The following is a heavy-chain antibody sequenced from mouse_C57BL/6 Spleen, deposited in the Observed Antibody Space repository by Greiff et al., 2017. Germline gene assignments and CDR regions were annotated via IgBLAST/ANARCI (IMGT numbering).Heavy chain of an antibody. J-gene: IGHJ4*01. CDR2: ISNLAYSL. V-gene: IGHV5-15*01. CDR3: ARQSPYYAMDY. Sequence: EVHLVESGGGLVPPGGSLKLSCAASGFTFSDYGMAWVRPAPRKGPEWVAFISNLAYSLYYPDTVTGRFTISRENAKNTLYLEMSSLRSEDTAMYYCARQSPYYAMDYWGQGTSVTGSA. CDR1: GFTFSDYG.